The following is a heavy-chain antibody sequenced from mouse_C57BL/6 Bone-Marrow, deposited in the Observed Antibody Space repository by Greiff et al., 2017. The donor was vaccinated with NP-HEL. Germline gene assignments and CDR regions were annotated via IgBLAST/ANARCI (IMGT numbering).Heavy chain of an antibody. CDR1: GFSLTSYA. D-gene: IGHD3-1*01. Sequence: VQLQQSGPGLVAPSQSLSITCTVSGFSLTSYAISWVRQPPGKGLEWLGVIWTGGGTNYNSALKSRLSLRKDNSKSQVFLKMTSLQTDDTARYYCARNGGTISGYYAMDYWGQGTSVTVSS. V-gene: IGHV2-9-1*01. CDR2: IWTGGGT. CDR3: ARNGGTISGYYAMDY. J-gene: IGHJ4*01.